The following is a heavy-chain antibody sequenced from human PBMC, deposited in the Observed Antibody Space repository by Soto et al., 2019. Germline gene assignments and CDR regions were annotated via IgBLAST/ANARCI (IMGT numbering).Heavy chain of an antibody. J-gene: IGHJ4*02. D-gene: IGHD4-17*01. Sequence: EVQLVESGGGLVQPGGSLRLSCAASGFTFSSYEMNWVRQAPGKGLEWVSYISGSGTTIFYADSVKGRFTISRDNAKNSLYLQMNSLRAEDTAVYYCARGAVTNFDYWGQGTLVTVSS. V-gene: IGHV3-48*03. CDR1: GFTFSSYE. CDR3: ARGAVTNFDY. CDR2: ISGSGTTI.